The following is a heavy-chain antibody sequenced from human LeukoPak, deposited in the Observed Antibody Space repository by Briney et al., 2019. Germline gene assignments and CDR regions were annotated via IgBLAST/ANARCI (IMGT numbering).Heavy chain of an antibody. J-gene: IGHJ6*03. CDR2: IHISGNT. V-gene: IGHV4-4*07. CDR3: AGLRYCSSTSCYTASLSDYYYYYMDV. Sequence: TSETLSLTCTVSGGSISSDYWNWVRQPAGKGLEWIGRIHISGNTNHNPSLKSRVTMSVDTPKNQFSLKLSSVTAADTAVYYCAGLRYCSSTSCYTASLSDYYYYYMDVWGKGTTVTVSS. CDR1: GGSISSDY. D-gene: IGHD2-2*02.